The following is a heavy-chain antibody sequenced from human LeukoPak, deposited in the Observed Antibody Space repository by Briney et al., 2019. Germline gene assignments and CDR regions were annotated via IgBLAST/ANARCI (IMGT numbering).Heavy chain of an antibody. V-gene: IGHV1-2*02. CDR2: IDPNSGGT. CDR3: AKEIVVVPAASIYYYYMDV. D-gene: IGHD2-2*01. Sequence: ASVKVSCKASGYTFTSYGISWVRQAPGQGLEWMGWIDPNSGGTNYAQKFQGRVTMTRDTSISTAYMELSRLRSDDTAVYYCAKEIVVVPAASIYYYYMDVWGKGTTVTVSS. J-gene: IGHJ6*03. CDR1: GYTFTSYG.